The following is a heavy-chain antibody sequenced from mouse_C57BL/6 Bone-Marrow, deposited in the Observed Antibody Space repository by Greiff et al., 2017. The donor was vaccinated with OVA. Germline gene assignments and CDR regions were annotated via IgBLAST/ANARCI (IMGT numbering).Heavy chain of an antibody. V-gene: IGHV5-6*01. Sequence: EVHLVESGGDLVKPGGSLKLSCAASGFTFSSYGMSWVRQTPDKRLEWVATISNGGSYTYYPDSVKGRFTISRDNAKNTLYLQKSSLKSEDTAMYYCATHGAPYWYFDVWGTGTTVTVSS. CDR1: GFTFSSYG. J-gene: IGHJ1*03. CDR3: ATHGAPYWYFDV. CDR2: ISNGGSYT.